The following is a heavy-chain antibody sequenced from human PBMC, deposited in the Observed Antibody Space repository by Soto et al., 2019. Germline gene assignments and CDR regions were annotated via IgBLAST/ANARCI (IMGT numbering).Heavy chain of an antibody. Sequence: SETLSLTCTVSDGPVSSGAYYWSWIRQPPGKGLEWVGYIYFSGSTNYNPSLKSRVTISLDTSKNQFSLKLNSVTAADTAVYYCARDGRHNCYFDYWGQGALVTVSS. D-gene: IGHD1-20*01. V-gene: IGHV4-61*08. CDR2: IYFSGST. CDR1: DGPVSSGAYY. J-gene: IGHJ4*02. CDR3: ARDGRHNCYFDY.